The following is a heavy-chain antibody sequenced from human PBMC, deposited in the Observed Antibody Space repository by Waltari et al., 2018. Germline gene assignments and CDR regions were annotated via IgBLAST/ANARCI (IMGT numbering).Heavy chain of an antibody. Sequence: EVRLVESGGGLVQPGEFLRLSCAASGFSVSTNYMSWVRQAPGKGLGWVSVIYTSGDVYYADSVKGRFTISRDIFKNTLYLQMNSLRNEDTAVYYCARTPYTSGWPGNFDYWGQGTLVTVSS. D-gene: IGHD6-25*01. J-gene: IGHJ4*02. CDR2: IYTSGDV. CDR1: GFSVSTNY. V-gene: IGHV3-53*04. CDR3: ARTPYTSGWPGNFDY.